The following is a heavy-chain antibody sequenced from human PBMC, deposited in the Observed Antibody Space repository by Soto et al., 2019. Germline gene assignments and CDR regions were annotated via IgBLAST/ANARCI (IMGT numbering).Heavy chain of an antibody. CDR1: GGSISSSSYY. CDR2: IYYSGGT. Sequence: QLQLQESGPGLVKPSETLSLTCTVSGGSISSSSYYWGWIRQPPGKGLEWIGSIYYSGGTYYNPSLKSRATNTVDKSKNQYSLKLSSVNAAVTALYNCASTNWLLYTGVLHDAFDIWGQGTMVTVSS. D-gene: IGHD3-3*01. V-gene: IGHV4-39*01. J-gene: IGHJ3*02. CDR3: ASTNWLLYTGVLHDAFDI.